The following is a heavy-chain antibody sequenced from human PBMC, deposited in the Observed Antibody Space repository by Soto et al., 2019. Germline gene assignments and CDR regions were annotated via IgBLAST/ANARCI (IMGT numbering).Heavy chain of an antibody. D-gene: IGHD1-26*01. V-gene: IGHV3-30-3*01. CDR1: GFTFSSYA. CDR3: ARDRVGATDYFDY. J-gene: IGHJ4*02. Sequence: PGGSLRLSCAASGFTFSSYAMHWVRQAPGKVLEWVVVISYDGSNKYYADSVKGRFTISRDNSKNTLYLQMNSLRAEDTAVYYCARDRVGATDYFDYWGQGTLVTVSS. CDR2: ISYDGSNK.